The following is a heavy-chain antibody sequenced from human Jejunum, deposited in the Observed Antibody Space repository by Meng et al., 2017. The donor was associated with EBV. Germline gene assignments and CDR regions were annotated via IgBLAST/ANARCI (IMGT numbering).Heavy chain of an antibody. Sequence: QVQLVESGGGVVKLGGSLRLSCAASGFSLSDFYMTWIRQAPGKGLEWVSYISGSGSDISYRDSVKGRFTVSRDNAKNSLYLQMSSLRAEDTAVYYCARTARTPDSWGQGTLVTVSS. CDR2: ISGSGSDI. D-gene: IGHD6-6*01. J-gene: IGHJ4*02. V-gene: IGHV3-11*01. CDR1: GFSLSDFY. CDR3: ARTARTPDS.